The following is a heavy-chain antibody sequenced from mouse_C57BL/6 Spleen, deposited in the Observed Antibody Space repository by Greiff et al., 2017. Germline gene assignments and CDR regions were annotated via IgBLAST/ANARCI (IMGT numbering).Heavy chain of an antibody. J-gene: IGHJ1*03. CDR3: AIYYGSTLTGYFDV. D-gene: IGHD1-1*01. CDR1: GFTFSDYG. CDR2: ISSGSSTI. Sequence: EVKLMESGGGLVKPGGSLKLSCAASGFTFSDYGMHWVRQAPEKGLEWVAYISSGSSTIYYADTVKGRFTISRDNAKNTLFLQMTSLRSEDTAMYYYAIYYGSTLTGYFDVWGTGTTVTVSS. V-gene: IGHV5-17*01.